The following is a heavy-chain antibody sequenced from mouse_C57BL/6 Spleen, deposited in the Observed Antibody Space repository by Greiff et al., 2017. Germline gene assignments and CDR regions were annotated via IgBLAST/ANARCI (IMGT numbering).Heavy chain of an antibody. CDR2: IHPNSGST. J-gene: IGHJ3*01. CDR3: AREGITTVEVFAY. Sequence: QVQLQQPGAELVKPGASVKLSCKASGYTFTSYWMHWVKQRPGQGLEWIGMIHPNSGSTNYNEKFKSKVTLTVDKSASTAYMQLSSLTSEDTAVYYCAREGITTVEVFAYWGQGTLVTVSA. D-gene: IGHD1-1*01. CDR1: GYTFTSYW. V-gene: IGHV1-64*01.